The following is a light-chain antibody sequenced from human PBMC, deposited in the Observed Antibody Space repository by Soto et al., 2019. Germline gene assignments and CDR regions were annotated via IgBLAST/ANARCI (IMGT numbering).Light chain of an antibody. CDR2: GPS. Sequence: EIVMTQSPATLSVSPGERATLSCRASQSVSSNLAWYQQNPGQAPRLLIYGPSTRATGIPARFSGSGSGTEFTLTISSLQSEDFAVYYCQQYNNWPRTFGQGTKVEIK. V-gene: IGKV3-15*01. CDR3: QQYNNWPRT. J-gene: IGKJ1*01. CDR1: QSVSSN.